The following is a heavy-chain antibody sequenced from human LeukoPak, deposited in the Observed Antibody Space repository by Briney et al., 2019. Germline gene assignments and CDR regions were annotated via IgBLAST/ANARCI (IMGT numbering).Heavy chain of an antibody. CDR3: AREVPDCSSTSCYVYYYYYMDV. D-gene: IGHD2-2*01. V-gene: IGHV4-31*03. J-gene: IGHJ6*03. Sequence: SETLSLTCTVSGGSISGGGYYWRWIRQHPGKGLEWIGYIYYSGSTYYNPSLKSRDTISVDTSKNQFSLKLSSVTAADTAVYYCAREVPDCSSTSCYVYYYYYMDVWGKGTTVTVSS. CDR2: IYYSGST. CDR1: GGSISGGGYY.